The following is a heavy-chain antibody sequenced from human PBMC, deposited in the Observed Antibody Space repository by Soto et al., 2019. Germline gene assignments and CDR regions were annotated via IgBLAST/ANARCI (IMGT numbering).Heavy chain of an antibody. CDR3: ARESDSGSYYLDY. CDR1: GDSISSGYY. D-gene: IGHD3-10*01. CDR2: IYNSGST. V-gene: IGHV4-38-2*02. Sequence: SETLSLTFAVSGDSISSGYYWAWIRQPPRKGLEWVASIYNSGSTNYNPSLKSRVTISVDTSKNHFSLRMSSVTDADTAVYYCARESDSGSYYLDYWGQGTLVTVSS. J-gene: IGHJ4*02.